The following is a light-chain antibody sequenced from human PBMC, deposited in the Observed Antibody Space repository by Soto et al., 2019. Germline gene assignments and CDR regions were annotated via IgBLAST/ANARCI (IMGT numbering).Light chain of an antibody. CDR2: GAS. J-gene: IGKJ1*01. V-gene: IGKV3-20*01. CDR3: QQYGSSPWT. CDR1: QSVSSSF. Sequence: EIVLTQSPGTLSLSPGERATLSCRASQSVSSSFLAWYQQKPGQAPRLLIYGASIRATGIPDRFSGSGSGTDFTLTISRVEPDDFAVYYCQQYGSSPWTFGQGTKVEIK.